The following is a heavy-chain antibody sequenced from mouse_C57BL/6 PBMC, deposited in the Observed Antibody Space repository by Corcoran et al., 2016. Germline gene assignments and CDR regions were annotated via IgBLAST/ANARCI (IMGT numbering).Heavy chain of an antibody. CDR1: GFSLSTSGMG. D-gene: IGHD2-1*01. CDR2: IYWDDDK. V-gene: IGHV8-12*01. Sequence: QVTLKESGPGILQSSQTLSLTCSFSGFSLSTSGMGVSWIRQPSGKGLEWLAHIYWDDDKRYNPSPKSRLTISKDTSRNQVFLKITSVDTADTATYYCARGNYEGYFDVWGTGTTVTVSS. J-gene: IGHJ1*03. CDR3: ARGNYEGYFDV.